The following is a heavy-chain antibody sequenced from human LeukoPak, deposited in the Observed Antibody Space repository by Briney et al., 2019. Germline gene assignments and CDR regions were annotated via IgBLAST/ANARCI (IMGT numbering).Heavy chain of an antibody. CDR3: ARHKRGGYYDYVWGSYRFNGFDY. J-gene: IGHJ4*02. Sequence: SETLSLTCAVYGGSFSGYYWSWIRQPPGKGLEWIGEINHSGSTNYNPSLKSRVTISVDTSKNQFSLKLSSVTAADTAVYYCARHKRGGYYDYVWGSYRFNGFDYWGQGTLVTVSS. D-gene: IGHD3-16*02. V-gene: IGHV4-34*01. CDR1: GGSFSGYY. CDR2: INHSGST.